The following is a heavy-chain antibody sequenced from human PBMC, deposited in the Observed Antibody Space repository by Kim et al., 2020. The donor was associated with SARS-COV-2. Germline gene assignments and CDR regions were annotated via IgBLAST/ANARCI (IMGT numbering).Heavy chain of an antibody. Sequence: GDSVSSHYYYWAGIRRPPGKGLEWIGHIDSSGNTYYTSALRSRATMSVDTSKNKFSLQVNSVTAADTAEYYCARLAAGPMHWFDPWGQGTLAT. J-gene: IGHJ5*01. CDR1: GDSVSSHYYY. CDR2: IDSSGNT. V-gene: IGHV4-39*07. CDR3: ARLAAGPMHWFDP.